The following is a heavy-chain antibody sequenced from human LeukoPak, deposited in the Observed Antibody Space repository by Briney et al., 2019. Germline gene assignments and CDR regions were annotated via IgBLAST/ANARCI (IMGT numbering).Heavy chain of an antibody. CDR2: ISGSGSST. Sequence: GGSLRLSCAASGFTFTSYAMSWVRQAPGKGLEWVSAISGSGSSTYYADSVKGRFTISRDNSKSTLFLQMNSLRAEDTAVYYCAKDPRVGSRVATPCHWGKGTLVTVSS. J-gene: IGHJ4*02. V-gene: IGHV3-23*01. CDR3: AKDPRVGSRVATPCH. D-gene: IGHD5-24*01. CDR1: GFTFTSYA.